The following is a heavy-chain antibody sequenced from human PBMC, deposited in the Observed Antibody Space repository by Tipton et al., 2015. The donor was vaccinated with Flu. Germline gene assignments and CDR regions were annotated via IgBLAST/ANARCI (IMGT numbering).Heavy chain of an antibody. CDR3: ARGRGYCVTTTCLLPFDF. V-gene: IGHV3-53*01. CDR2: IYSGWST. D-gene: IGHD2-2*01. J-gene: IGHJ4*02. CDR1: GFTVSSNY. Sequence: SLRLSCVVSGFTVSSNYMTWVRQAPGKGLEWVSVIYSGWSTNYADSVKGRFTISRDNSKNTLYLQMNSLRAEDTAVYYCARGRGYCVTTTCLLPFDFWGQGNLVTVSS.